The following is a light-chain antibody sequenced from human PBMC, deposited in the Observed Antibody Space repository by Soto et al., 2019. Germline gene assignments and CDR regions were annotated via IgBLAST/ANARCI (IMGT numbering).Light chain of an antibody. J-gene: IGLJ3*02. CDR3: QSYDSSLSGGV. CDR1: SSNIGAGYD. V-gene: IGLV1-40*01. CDR2: GNS. Sequence: QSVLTQPPSVSGAPGQRVTICCTGSSSNIGAGYDVKWYQQLPGTAPKLLIYGNSHRPSGVPDRFSGSKSGTSASLAITGLQAEDEADYYCQSYDSSLSGGVFGGGTKLTVL.